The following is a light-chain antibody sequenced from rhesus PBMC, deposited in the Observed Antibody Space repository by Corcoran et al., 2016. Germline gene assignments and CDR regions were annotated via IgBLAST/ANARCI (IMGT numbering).Light chain of an antibody. CDR3: QQYSNWPLT. J-gene: IGKJ4*01. V-gene: IGKV3-42*03. CDR2: GAS. CDR1: QSVSSN. Sequence: EIVMTQSPATLSLSPGERATLSCRASQSVSSNLAWYQQQPGQAPSLLIYGASSQATGIPDRFSGSGDGTDFTLTISSLEPEDFAVYYCQQYSNWPLTFGGGTKVEIK.